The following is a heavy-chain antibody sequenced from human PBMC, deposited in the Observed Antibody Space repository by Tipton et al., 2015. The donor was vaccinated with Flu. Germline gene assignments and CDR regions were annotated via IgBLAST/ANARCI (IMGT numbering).Heavy chain of an antibody. CDR1: GGSISSSSYY. CDR3: ARHKLRFLEWPGYFQR. J-gene: IGHJ1*01. V-gene: IGHV4-39*01. D-gene: IGHD3-3*01. CDR2: IYYSGST. Sequence: TLSLTCTVSGGSISSSSYYWGWIRQPPGKGLEWIGSIYYSGSTYYNPSLKSRVTISVDTSKNQFSLKLSSVTAADTAVYYCARHKLRFLEWPGYFQRWGQGTLVTVSS.